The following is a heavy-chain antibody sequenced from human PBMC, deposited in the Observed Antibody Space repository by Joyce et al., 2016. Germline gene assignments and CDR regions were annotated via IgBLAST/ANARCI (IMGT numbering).Heavy chain of an antibody. V-gene: IGHV1-46*01. J-gene: IGHJ4*02. D-gene: IGHD3-22*01. CDR3: ARTMIVVAPFDY. CDR2: INPSNCAT. CDR1: GYSFTNYY. Sequence: QVQLVQSGAEVKKPGASVKVSCKASGYSFTNYYMHWVRQAPGQGPEWGGIINPSNCATTYTQKFQGRVTMTSDTSTSTVYMELSSLRSEDTAVYYCARTMIVVAPFDYWGQGTLVTVSS.